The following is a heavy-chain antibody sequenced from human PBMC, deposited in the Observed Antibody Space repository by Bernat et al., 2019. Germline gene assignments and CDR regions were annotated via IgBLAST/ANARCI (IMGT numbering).Heavy chain of an antibody. Sequence: EVQLLESGGTLIQPGGSLRLSCAASGFTLSNYGMSWIRQAPGKGLEWVSGISDSGATTHHADSVKGRFTISRDNSNNVLYLQMYSLRAEDTAIYSCARGTYGLFGWFDSWGQGTLVTVSS. V-gene: IGHV3-23*01. D-gene: IGHD3-10*01. CDR3: ARGTYGLFGWFDS. CDR1: GFTLSNYG. J-gene: IGHJ5*01. CDR2: ISDSGATT.